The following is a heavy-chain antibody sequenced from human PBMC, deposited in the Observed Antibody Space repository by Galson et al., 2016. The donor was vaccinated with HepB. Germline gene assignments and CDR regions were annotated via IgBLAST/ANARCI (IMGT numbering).Heavy chain of an antibody. D-gene: IGHD2-21*02. Sequence: SLRLSCAASGFTLSRSWMSWVRQAPGKGLEWVANINEAGSGKYYLESVKGRFTISRDNAKRSIYLQMNSLRVADTAVYYCARTYCGGDCITYDFWGQGALVIVSS. CDR2: INEAGSGK. J-gene: IGHJ4*02. CDR3: ARTYCGGDCITYDF. V-gene: IGHV3-7*03. CDR1: GFTLSRSW.